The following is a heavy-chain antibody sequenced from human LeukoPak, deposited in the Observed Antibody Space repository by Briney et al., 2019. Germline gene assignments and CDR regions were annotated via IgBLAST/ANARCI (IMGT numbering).Heavy chain of an antibody. CDR3: VRGYGSGWTHLGY. D-gene: IGHD6-19*01. J-gene: IGHJ4*02. CDR1: GGAFSGYY. Sequence: SETLSLTCAVYGGAFSGYYWSWIRQPPGKGLEWIGEINHSGSANYTPSLKSRVTISVDTSKNQFSLKLSSVTAADTAVYYCVRGYGSGWTHLGYWGQGTLVTVCS. CDR2: INHSGSA. V-gene: IGHV4-34*01.